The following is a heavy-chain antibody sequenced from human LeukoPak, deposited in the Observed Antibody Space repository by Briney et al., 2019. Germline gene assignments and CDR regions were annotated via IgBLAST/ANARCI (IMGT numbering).Heavy chain of an antibody. CDR1: GFTFSSYA. J-gene: IGHJ4*02. Sequence: PGGSLRLSCAASGFTFSSYAMSWVRQAPGKGLEWVSAISGSGGSTYYADPAKGRFTISRDNSKNTLYLQMNSLRAEDTAVYYCAKVAPTYYDFWSGYYMDYWGQGTLVTVSS. V-gene: IGHV3-23*01. CDR2: ISGSGGST. D-gene: IGHD3-3*01. CDR3: AKVAPTYYDFWSGYYMDY.